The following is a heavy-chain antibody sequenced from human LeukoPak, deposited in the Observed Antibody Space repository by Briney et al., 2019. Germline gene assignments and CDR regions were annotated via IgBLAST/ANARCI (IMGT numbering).Heavy chain of an antibody. CDR2: IILIFGTA. CDR3: ARSPEAMVTKFYYYYMDV. D-gene: IGHD5-18*01. CDR1: GGTFSSYA. J-gene: IGHJ6*03. V-gene: IGHV1-69*13. Sequence: SVKVSCKASGGTFSSYAISWVRQAPGQGLEWMGGIILIFGTANYAQKFQGRVTITADESTSTAYMELSSLRSEDTAVYYCARSPEAMVTKFYYYYMDVWGKGTTVTVSS.